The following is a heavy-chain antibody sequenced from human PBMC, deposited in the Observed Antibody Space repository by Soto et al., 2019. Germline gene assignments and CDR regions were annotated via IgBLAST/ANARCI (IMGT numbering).Heavy chain of an antibody. CDR1: GFTFSSYW. J-gene: IGHJ4*02. CDR3: ARDHRRDY. Sequence: GRSLRLSCSASGFTFSSYWMHWVRQAPGKGLVWVSHINTDGSSSNYADSVKGRFTISRDNAKNTLYLQMNSLRTEDTAVYYCARDHRRDYWGQGTLVNVSS. V-gene: IGHV3-74*01. CDR2: INTDGSSS.